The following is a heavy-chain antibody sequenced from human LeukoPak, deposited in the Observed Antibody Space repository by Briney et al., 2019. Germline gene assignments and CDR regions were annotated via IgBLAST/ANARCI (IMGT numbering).Heavy chain of an antibody. J-gene: IGHJ4*02. CDR3: ARDRGDYYGSGSLDY. CDR1: GGSFSGHS. D-gene: IGHD3-10*01. V-gene: IGHV4-34*01. Sequence: SETLSLTCAVYGGSFSGHSWTWIRQPPGKGLEWIGEINHSGSANYNPSLQSRVTLLVDTSKNQFSLKLSSVTAADTAVYYCARDRGDYYGSGSLDYWGQGTLVTVSS. CDR2: INHSGSA.